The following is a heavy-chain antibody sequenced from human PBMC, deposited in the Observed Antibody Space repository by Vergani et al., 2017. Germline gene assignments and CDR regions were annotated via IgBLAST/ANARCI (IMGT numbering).Heavy chain of an antibody. CDR1: GFTFSDFS. CDR2: IGSSGPYI. CDR3: ARDCTSGGCPDNYGMDV. J-gene: IGHJ6*02. D-gene: IGHD2-8*01. Sequence: EVQLVESGEGLVKPGGSLRLSCAASGFTFSDFSMSWVRQAPGKGLEWVAFIGSSGPYINYADSVKGRFIISRDNTNNSLFLQLRSLRAEDAAVYYCARDCTSGGCPDNYGMDVWGQGATVTVSS. V-gene: IGHV3-21*06.